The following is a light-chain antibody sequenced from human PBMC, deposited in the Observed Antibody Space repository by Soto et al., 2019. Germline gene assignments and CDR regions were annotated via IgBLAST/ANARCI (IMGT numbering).Light chain of an antibody. J-gene: IGKJ2*01. Sequence: IQMTQSPSSLSASVGDRVTITCRASQGIKNDLGWYQQKPGKAPKLLIHVASSLQSGVPSRFSGSGSGTDFTLTISSLQPEDFATYYCLQDYNYPYTFGQGTKLEIK. CDR3: LQDYNYPYT. CDR2: VAS. CDR1: QGIKND. V-gene: IGKV1-6*01.